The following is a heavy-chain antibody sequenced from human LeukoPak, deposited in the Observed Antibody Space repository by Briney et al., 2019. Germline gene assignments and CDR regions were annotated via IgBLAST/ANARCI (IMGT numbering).Heavy chain of an antibody. CDR2: ISYDGSNK. Sequence: GGSLRLSCAASGFTFSSYAMHWVRQAPGKGLEWVAVISYDGSNKYYADSVKGRFTISRDNSKNTLCLQMNSLRAEDTAVYYCARDKQRDGYNAEFDYWGQGTLVTVSS. CDR3: ARDKQRDGYNAEFDY. V-gene: IGHV3-30*04. CDR1: GFTFSSYA. J-gene: IGHJ4*02. D-gene: IGHD5-24*01.